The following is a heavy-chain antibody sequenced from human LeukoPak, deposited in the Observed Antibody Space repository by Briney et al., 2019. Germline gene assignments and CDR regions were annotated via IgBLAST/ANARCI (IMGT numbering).Heavy chain of an antibody. J-gene: IGHJ4*02. CDR2: IHTSGST. CDR3: ARAPEFSSGWLLDY. CDR1: GGSISSSSYY. V-gene: IGHV4-39*07. D-gene: IGHD3-22*01. Sequence: SETLSLTCTVSGGSISSSSYYWGWIRQPPGKGLEWIGRIHTSGSTNYNPSLKSRVTMSGDTSKNQFSLRLRSVTAADTAVYYCARAPEFSSGWLLDYWGQGILVTVSS.